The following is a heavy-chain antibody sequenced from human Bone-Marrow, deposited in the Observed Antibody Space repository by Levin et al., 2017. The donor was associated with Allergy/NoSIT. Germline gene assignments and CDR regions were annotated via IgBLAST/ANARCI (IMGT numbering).Heavy chain of an antibody. V-gene: IGHV1-69-2*01. J-gene: IGHJ4*02. CDR3: ATDYDTSGHRRFDY. Sequence: ASVKVSCNASGYTFIDYYLHWVKQAPGNGLQWVGLINPEDGQAIYGEKFQDRVTITTDASADIAYMELRNLRSEDTAIYFCATDYDTSGHRRFDYWGQGTQVTVSS. D-gene: IGHD3-22*01. CDR2: INPEDGQA. CDR1: GYTFIDYY.